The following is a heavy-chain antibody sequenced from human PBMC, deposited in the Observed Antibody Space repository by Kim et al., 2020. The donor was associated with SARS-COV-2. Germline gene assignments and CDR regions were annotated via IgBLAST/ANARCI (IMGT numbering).Heavy chain of an antibody. J-gene: IGHJ6*02. CDR2: IWYDGSNK. D-gene: IGHD3-9*01. Sequence: GGSLRISCAASGFTFSSYGMHWVRQAPGKGLEWVAVIWYDGSNKYYADSVKGRFTISRDNSKNTLYLQMNSLRAEDTAVYYCARDRAYYDILTHYGMDVWDQGTTVTVSS. CDR3: ARDRAYYDILTHYGMDV. CDR1: GFTFSSYG. V-gene: IGHV3-33*01.